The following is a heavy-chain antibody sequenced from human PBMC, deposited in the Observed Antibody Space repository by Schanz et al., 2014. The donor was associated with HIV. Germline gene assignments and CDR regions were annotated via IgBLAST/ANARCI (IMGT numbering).Heavy chain of an antibody. CDR1: GYTFTSYE. D-gene: IGHD2-8*01. V-gene: IGHV1-8*01. CDR2: MNPNSGNT. Sequence: QVHLVQSGAEVKKPGASVKVSCKASGYTFTSYEINWVRQATGQGLEWMGWMNPNSGNTGYAQKFQGRVTSTRNTSLTTAYMELSSLTSDDTAVYYCTRGARDCSNGVCGGTYFDYWGQGTLVTVSS. CDR3: TRGARDCSNGVCGGTYFDY. J-gene: IGHJ4*02.